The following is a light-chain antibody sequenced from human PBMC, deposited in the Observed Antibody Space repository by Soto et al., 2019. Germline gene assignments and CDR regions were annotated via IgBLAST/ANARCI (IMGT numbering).Light chain of an antibody. CDR2: GVN. CDR3: SSYTSSRAYV. V-gene: IGLV2-14*01. J-gene: IGLJ1*01. Sequence: QSALTQPASVSGSPGQSITISCTGSGRDIGAYDYVSWYQQHPGKAPKLLTYGVNNRPSGVSYRFSASKSAFTASLTISGLQAEDEAHYYCSSYTSSRAYVFGIGTKLTVL. CDR1: GRDIGAYDY.